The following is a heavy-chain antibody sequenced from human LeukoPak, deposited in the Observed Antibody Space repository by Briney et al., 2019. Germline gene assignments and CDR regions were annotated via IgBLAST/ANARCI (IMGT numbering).Heavy chain of an antibody. CDR2: ISGSGGST. CDR3: ARELGGPPRIDY. J-gene: IGHJ4*02. D-gene: IGHD4-23*01. CDR1: GFTFSSYA. Sequence: GSLRLSCGASGFTFSSYAMSWVRQAPGKGLEWVSAISGSGGSTYYADSVKGRFTISRDNSKNTLYLQMNSLRAEDTAVYYCARELGGPPRIDYWGQGTLVTVSS. V-gene: IGHV3-23*01.